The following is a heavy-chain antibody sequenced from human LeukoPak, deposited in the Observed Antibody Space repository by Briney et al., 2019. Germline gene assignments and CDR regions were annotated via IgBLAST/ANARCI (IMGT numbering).Heavy chain of an antibody. V-gene: IGHV4-61*02. J-gene: IGHJ4*02. CDR2: IYTSGSA. CDR3: ATTSYYYDSPDY. D-gene: IGHD3-22*01. Sequence: TSETLSLTCTVSGGSISSNDYDWSWIRQPAGKGLEWIGRIYTSGSANYNPSLKSRVRLSLDTSKNQFSLKLSSVTAADTAVYYCATTSYYYDSPDYWGQGTLVTVSS. CDR1: GGSISSNDYD.